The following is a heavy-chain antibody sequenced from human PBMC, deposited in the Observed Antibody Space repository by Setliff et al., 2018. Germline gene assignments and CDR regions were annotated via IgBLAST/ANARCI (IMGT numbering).Heavy chain of an antibody. D-gene: IGHD3-3*01. CDR3: ARGVPFWSGYYTGYYYYYGMDV. Sequence: ASVKVSCKVSGYTFTSYDINWVRQATGQGLEWMGWMNPNSGNTGYAQKFQGRVTMTRNTSISTAYMELSSLRSEDTAVYYCARGVPFWSGYYTGYYYYYGMDVWGQGTTVTVSS. J-gene: IGHJ6*02. CDR1: GYTFTSYD. V-gene: IGHV1-8*02. CDR2: MNPNSGNT.